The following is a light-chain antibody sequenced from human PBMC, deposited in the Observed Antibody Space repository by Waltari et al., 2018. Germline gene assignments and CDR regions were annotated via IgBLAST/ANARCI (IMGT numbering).Light chain of an antibody. J-gene: IGLJ3*02. CDR3: QSYDINLSGSGV. V-gene: IGLV1-40*01. CDR1: SSNIGAGYA. CDR2: GHP. Sequence: QSILTQPPSVSGAPGQSVSISCTGSSSNIGAGYAVHWYQQVPGPAPHFLIFGHPLRPAGVTARLSASTSGTSASLAIPGLRADDEAVYYCQSYDINLSGSGVFGGGTRLTVL.